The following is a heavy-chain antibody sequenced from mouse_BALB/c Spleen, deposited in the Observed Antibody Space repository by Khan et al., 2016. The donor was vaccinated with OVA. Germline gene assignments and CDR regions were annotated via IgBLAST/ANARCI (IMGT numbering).Heavy chain of an antibody. CDR1: GYSITSDYA. J-gene: IGHJ2*01. V-gene: IGHV3-2*02. D-gene: IGHD1-1*01. Sequence: EVQLVESGPGLVKPSQSLSLTCTVTGYSITSDYAWNWIRQFPGNKLEWMGYISYSGRTSHNPSLKSRISIPRDTSKHQFFLQLNSVTTEDTATYYCARSVTITTVVATDFDYWGQGTTLTVSS. CDR3: ARSVTITTVVATDFDY. CDR2: ISYSGRT.